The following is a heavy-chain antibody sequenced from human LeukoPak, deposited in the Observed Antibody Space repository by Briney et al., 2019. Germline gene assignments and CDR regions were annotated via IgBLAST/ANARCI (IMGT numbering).Heavy chain of an antibody. V-gene: IGHV3-21*01. D-gene: IGHD5-18*01. CDR3: ARSWIQLSYMDV. CDR2: IGSGSSYI. CDR1: GFTFSSYW. J-gene: IGHJ6*02. Sequence: GGSLRLSCAASGFTFSSYWMHWVRQAPGKGLEWVSSIGSGSSYISYADSVKGRFTISRDNAKNSLYLQMNSLRAEDTAVYYCARSWIQLSYMDVWGQGTTVTVSS.